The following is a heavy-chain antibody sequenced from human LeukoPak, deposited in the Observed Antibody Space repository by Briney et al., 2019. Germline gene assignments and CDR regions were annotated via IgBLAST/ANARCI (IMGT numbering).Heavy chain of an antibody. D-gene: IGHD1-26*01. CDR3: AKVSRSGRYGYYYYYMDV. J-gene: IGHJ6*03. Sequence: GGSLRLSCSTSGFTFSSYAMSWVRQAPGKGLEWVSAISGNGGSTYYADSVKGRFTISRDNSKNTLYLQMNSLRAEDKAVCYCAKVSRSGRYGYYYYYMDVWGKGTTVTVSS. CDR2: ISGNGGST. CDR1: GFTFSSYA. V-gene: IGHV3-23*01.